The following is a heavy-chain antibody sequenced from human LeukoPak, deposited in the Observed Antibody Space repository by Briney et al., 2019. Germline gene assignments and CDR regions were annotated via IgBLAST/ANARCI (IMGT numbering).Heavy chain of an antibody. CDR2: IWYDGSNK. Sequence: GGSLRLSCAASGFTFSSYGMHWLRQAPGKGLEWVAVIWYDGSNKYYADSVKGRFTISRDNSKNTLYLQMNSLRAEDTAVYYCAREYYYDSSGYANDAFDIWGQGTMVTVSS. V-gene: IGHV3-33*01. CDR1: GFTFSSYG. J-gene: IGHJ3*02. D-gene: IGHD3-22*01. CDR3: AREYYYDSSGYANDAFDI.